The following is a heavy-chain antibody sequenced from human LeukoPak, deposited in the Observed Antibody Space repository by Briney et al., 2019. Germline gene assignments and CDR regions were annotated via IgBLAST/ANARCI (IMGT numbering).Heavy chain of an antibody. J-gene: IGHJ4*02. CDR3: ARSVDTAMVLDPPYFDY. CDR2: INPNSGGT. Sequence: ASVKVSCTASGYTFTGYYMHWVRQAPGQGLEWMGWINPNSGGTNYAQKFQGRVTMTRDKSISTAYMELSRLRSDDTAVYYCARSVDTAMVLDPPYFDYWGQGTLVTVSS. V-gene: IGHV1-2*02. CDR1: GYTFTGYY. D-gene: IGHD5-18*01.